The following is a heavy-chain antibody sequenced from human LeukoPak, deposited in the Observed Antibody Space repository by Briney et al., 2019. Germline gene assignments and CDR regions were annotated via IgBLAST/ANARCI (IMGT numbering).Heavy chain of an antibody. CDR3: TLRGLLDY. D-gene: IGHD3-16*01. J-gene: IGHJ4*02. CDR2: VHYNGAT. V-gene: IGHV4-39*07. CDR1: GGSISGSNYY. Sequence: ASETLSLTCTVSGGSISGSNYYWGWIRQPPGKGLEWIGIVHYNGATYYNPSLKSRITISLGTPKNQFSLKLSSVTAADTAVYYCTLRGLLDYWGQGTLVTVSS.